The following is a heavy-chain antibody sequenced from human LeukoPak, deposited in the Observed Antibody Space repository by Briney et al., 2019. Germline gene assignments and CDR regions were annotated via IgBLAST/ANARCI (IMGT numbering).Heavy chain of an antibody. CDR1: GGSISSGGYY. Sequence: SSKTLSLTCTVSGGSISSGGYYWTWIRQSPGKALEWIGCIYYSGTTNYNPSLKSRVTISADTSKNQISLKLTSVNSADTAIYYCAREFGHWGQGTLGTVSS. CDR3: AREFGH. D-gene: IGHD3-10*01. CDR2: IYYSGTT. J-gene: IGHJ4*02. V-gene: IGHV4-61*08.